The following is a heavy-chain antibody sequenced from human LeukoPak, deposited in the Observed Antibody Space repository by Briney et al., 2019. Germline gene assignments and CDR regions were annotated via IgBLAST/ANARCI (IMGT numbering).Heavy chain of an antibody. Sequence: PSETLSLTCAVYGVSFSGYYWSCIRQPPGKGLEWIGEINHSGNTNYNPSLKSRVTISLHTSKKQFPLKLRSVTDADPAVYYCARRRLGYCTSTSCRNWLDPWGEGTLVTVSS. CDR2: INHSGNT. V-gene: IGHV4-34*01. CDR1: GVSFSGYY. CDR3: ARRRLGYCTSTSCRNWLDP. J-gene: IGHJ5*02. D-gene: IGHD2-2*01.